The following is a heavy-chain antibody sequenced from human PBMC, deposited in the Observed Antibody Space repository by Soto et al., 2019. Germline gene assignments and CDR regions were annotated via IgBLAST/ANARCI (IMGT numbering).Heavy chain of an antibody. CDR3: ARDRGYDAHDYYYNAMDV. CDR1: GVAFMSYT. D-gene: IGHD2-15*01. J-gene: IGHJ6*02. V-gene: IGHV3-21*01. CDR2: IRGFSPYT. Sequence: PWGSLRLSCVASGVAFMSYTINFLRQSPVKGLEWVSAIRGFSPYTFYADSVKGRFTISRDNAKNSLYLQMNSLRAEDTAVYYCARDRGYDAHDYYYNAMDVWGQGTTVTVSS.